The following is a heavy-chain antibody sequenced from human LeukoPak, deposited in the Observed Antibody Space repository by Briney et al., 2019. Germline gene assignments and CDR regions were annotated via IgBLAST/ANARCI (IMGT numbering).Heavy chain of an antibody. CDR1: GFTFSDHY. Sequence: GGSLRLSCAASGFTFSDHYMDWVRQAPGKGLEWVSVIYSGGSTYYADSVKGRFTISRDNSKNTLFLQMNSLRAEDTAVYYCARNFALDYWGQGTLVTVSS. J-gene: IGHJ4*02. CDR2: IYSGGST. CDR3: ARNFALDY. V-gene: IGHV3-53*01.